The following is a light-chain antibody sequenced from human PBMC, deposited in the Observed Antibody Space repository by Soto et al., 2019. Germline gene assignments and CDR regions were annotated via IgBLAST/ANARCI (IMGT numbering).Light chain of an antibody. CDR2: DAS. V-gene: IGKV1-33*01. CDR1: QDIRYY. Sequence: TPSPSSLAASLGDRVTITCQASQDIRYYLNWYQQKTGQAPKLLIYDASQLETGVPSRFSGSGSGTDFTFTINNLQPEDIGTYYCQHYNGFPITFGQGTKVDIK. CDR3: QHYNGFPIT. J-gene: IGKJ1*01.